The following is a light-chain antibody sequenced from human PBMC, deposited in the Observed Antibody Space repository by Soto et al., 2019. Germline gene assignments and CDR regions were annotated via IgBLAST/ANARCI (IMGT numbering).Light chain of an antibody. CDR1: SSDVGGYNY. V-gene: IGLV2-14*01. J-gene: IGLJ3*02. Sequence: QSALTQPASVSGSPGQSITISCTGTSSDVGGYNYVSWYQQQPGKAPKHMIYEVSNRPSGVSNRFSGSKSGNTASLTISGLQAEDEADYYCSSYTSSSTWVFGGGTKVTVL. CDR2: EVS. CDR3: SSYTSSSTWV.